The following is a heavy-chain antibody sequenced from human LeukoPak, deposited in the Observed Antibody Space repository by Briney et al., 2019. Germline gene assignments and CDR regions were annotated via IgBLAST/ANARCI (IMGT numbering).Heavy chain of an antibody. V-gene: IGHV4-59*01. Sequence: SETLSLTCTVSGGSISTYYWSWIRQPPGKGLEWIGYIFYSGSTNYNPSLKSRVTISVDTSKNQFSLNLSSVTAADTAVYYCARGNSYYDSSDYFPWESFQHWGQGTLVTVSS. CDR1: GGSISTYY. D-gene: IGHD3-22*01. CDR2: IFYSGST. J-gene: IGHJ1*01. CDR3: ARGNSYYDSSDYFPWESFQH.